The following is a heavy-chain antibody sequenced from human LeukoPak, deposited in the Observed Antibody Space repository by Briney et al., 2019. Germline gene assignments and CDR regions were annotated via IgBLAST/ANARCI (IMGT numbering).Heavy chain of an antibody. J-gene: IGHJ5*02. CDR2: INHSGST. Sequence: SETLSLTCAVYGGSFSGYYWSWIRQPPGKGLEWIGEINHSGSTNYNPSLKSRVTISVDTSKNQFSLKLSSVTAADTAVYYCARRLKDWFDPWGQGTLVTVSS. D-gene: IGHD2-8*01. CDR1: GGSFSGYY. CDR3: ARRLKDWFDP. V-gene: IGHV4-34*01.